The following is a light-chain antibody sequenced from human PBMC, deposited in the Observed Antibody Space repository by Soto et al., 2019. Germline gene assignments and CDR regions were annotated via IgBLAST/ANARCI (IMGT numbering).Light chain of an antibody. CDR2: DVN. CDR3: SSYTSSSTPV. V-gene: IGLV2-14*01. J-gene: IGLJ2*01. Sequence: QSALTQPASVSGSPGQSITISCTGTSSDVGGYNYVSWYQQHPGKAPKVMIYDVNNRPSGVSNRFSGSKSGNTASLTISGLQAEDEADYYCSSYTSSSTPVFGGGTKLTVL. CDR1: SSDVGGYNY.